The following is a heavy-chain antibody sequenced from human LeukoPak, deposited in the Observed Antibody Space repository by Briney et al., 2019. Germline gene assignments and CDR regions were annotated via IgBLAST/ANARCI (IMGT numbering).Heavy chain of an antibody. J-gene: IGHJ5*02. CDR3: ARGIWFGELLGAWFDP. V-gene: IGHV1-3*01. CDR2: INAGNGNT. D-gene: IGHD3-10*01. Sequence: ASVKVPCKASGYTFTSYAMHWVRQAPGQRLEWMGWINAGNGNTKYSQKFQGRVTITRDTSASTAYMELSSLRSEDTAVYYCARGIWFGELLGAWFDPWGQGTLVTVSS. CDR1: GYTFTSYA.